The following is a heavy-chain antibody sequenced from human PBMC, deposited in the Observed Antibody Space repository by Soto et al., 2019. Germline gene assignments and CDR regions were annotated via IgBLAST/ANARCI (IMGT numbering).Heavy chain of an antibody. V-gene: IGHV3-23*01. D-gene: IGHD2-15*01. CDR3: AEWARYCSGADCRA. CDR1: GFPFSNQA. J-gene: IGHJ5*02. Sequence: EVQLLESGGGLVQPGGSLRLSCAASGFPFSNQAMNWVRQAPGKGLEWVSAICGSGTITYYADSVKGRFTISRDTSKNTLYLQMNSLRADDTAVYYCAEWARYCSGADCRAWGQGTLVTVSS. CDR2: ICGSGTIT.